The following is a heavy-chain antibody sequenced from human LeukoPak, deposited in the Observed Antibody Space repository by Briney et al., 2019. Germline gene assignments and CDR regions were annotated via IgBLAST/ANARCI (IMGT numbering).Heavy chain of an antibody. CDR1: GGSISSGDYY. CDR2: IYYSGST. V-gene: IGHV4-30-4*08. CDR3: AREEVYYYMDV. J-gene: IGHJ6*03. Sequence: SETLSLTCSVSGGSISSGDYYWSWIRQPPGKGLEWIGYIYYSGSTYYNPSLKSRITISVDTSKNQFSLKPSSVTAADTAVYYCAREEVYYYMDVWGKGTTVTVSS.